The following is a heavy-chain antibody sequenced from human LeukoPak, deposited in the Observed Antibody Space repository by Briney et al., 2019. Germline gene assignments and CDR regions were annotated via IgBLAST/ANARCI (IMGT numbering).Heavy chain of an antibody. CDR1: GGTFISYA. Sequence: SVKVSCKASGGTFISYAISWVRQAPGQGLEWMGRIIPLLGIANYAQKFQGRVTITADKSTSTAYMELSSLRSEDTAVYYCARAVYYYDSTWDDAFDIWGQGTMVTVSS. V-gene: IGHV1-69*04. CDR2: IIPLLGIA. CDR3: ARAVYYYDSTWDDAFDI. J-gene: IGHJ3*02. D-gene: IGHD3-22*01.